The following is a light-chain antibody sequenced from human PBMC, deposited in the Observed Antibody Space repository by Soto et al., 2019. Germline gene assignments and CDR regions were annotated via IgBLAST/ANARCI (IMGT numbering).Light chain of an antibody. CDR1: QTIDNT. CDR2: GAS. J-gene: IGKJ1*01. Sequence: EIVMTQSPSTLSLSPGERAALSCRASQTIDNTLAWYQRKPGQAPRLLIYGASNRATGIPDRFSGSGSGTDFTLTISRLEPEDFAVYYCQQYGSSGTFGQGTKVDIK. CDR3: QQYGSSGT. V-gene: IGKV3-20*01.